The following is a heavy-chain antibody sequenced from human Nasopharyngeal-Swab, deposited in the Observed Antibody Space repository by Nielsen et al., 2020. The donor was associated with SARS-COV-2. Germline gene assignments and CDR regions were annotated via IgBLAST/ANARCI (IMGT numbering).Heavy chain of an antibody. V-gene: IGHV3-NL1*01. CDR3: ARDGWYDILTGYLALYYYYYGMDV. CDR2: IYSGGSST. J-gene: IGHJ6*02. Sequence: VRQAPGKGLEWVSVIYSGGSSTYYADSVKGRFTISRDNAKNSLYLQMNSLRAEDTAVYYCARDGWYDILTGYLALYYYYYGMDVWGQGTTGTVSS. D-gene: IGHD3-9*01.